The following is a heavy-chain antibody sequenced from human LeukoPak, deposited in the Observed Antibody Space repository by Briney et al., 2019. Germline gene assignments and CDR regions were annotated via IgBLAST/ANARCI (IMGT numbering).Heavy chain of an antibody. D-gene: IGHD2-2*01. CDR2: ITDGGRT. V-gene: IGHV4-34*01. Sequence: PSETLSLTCAVYGDSFSGHYWSWIRQPPGKGLEWSGEITDGGRTSYSPSLKSRATISIVPSQSQFSLPLDSVTAADTAIYYCVRRTRVAMPNALDLISDFSGQGTLVTVSS. J-gene: IGHJ4*02. CDR1: GDSFSGHY. CDR3: VRRTRVAMPNALDLISDF.